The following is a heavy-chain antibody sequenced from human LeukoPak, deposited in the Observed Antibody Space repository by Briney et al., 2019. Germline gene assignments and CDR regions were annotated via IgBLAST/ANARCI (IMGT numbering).Heavy chain of an antibody. CDR3: VRGNSWYVY. Sequence: PSETLSLTCTVSGYSISSNFWNWIRRPAGKGLEWIGRIYASGSADYNPSLKSRVTMSVDTSKNQFSLKLSSVTAADTAVYYCVRGNSWYVYWGQGNLVTVSS. D-gene: IGHD6-13*01. V-gene: IGHV4-4*07. CDR2: IYASGSA. J-gene: IGHJ4*02. CDR1: GYSISSNF.